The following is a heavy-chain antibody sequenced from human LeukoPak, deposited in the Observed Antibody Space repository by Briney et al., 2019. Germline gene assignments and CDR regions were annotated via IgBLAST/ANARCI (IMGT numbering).Heavy chain of an antibody. D-gene: IGHD2-2*01. Sequence: PGGSLRLSCGASGFTFNTYGMHWVRQAPGKGLEWVAFIGYDGSRKNYADSVKGRFSISRDNSKNSLFLQMSSLRAEDTAAYYCAKDPGYQPPGYYMDVWGRGTTVTVSS. CDR3: AKDPGYQPPGYYMDV. CDR2: IGYDGSRK. V-gene: IGHV3-30*02. CDR1: GFTFNTYG. J-gene: IGHJ6*03.